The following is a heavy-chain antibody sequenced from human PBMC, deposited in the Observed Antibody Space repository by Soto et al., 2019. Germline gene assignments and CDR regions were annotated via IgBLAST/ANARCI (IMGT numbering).Heavy chain of an antibody. V-gene: IGHV3-23*01. CDR2: ISNYGVRT. CDR3: AKLVFYGSGSWGTMDV. J-gene: IGHJ6*03. D-gene: IGHD3-10*01. Sequence: EVQLLESGGGLVQPGGSLRLSCAASGFTFSTYTMSWVRQAPGKGLDWVSTISNYGVRTYYADSVKGRFTISRVDSKNTLYLQMNSLRAEDTALYYCAKLVFYGSGSWGTMDVWGRGTTVTVSS. CDR1: GFTFSTYT.